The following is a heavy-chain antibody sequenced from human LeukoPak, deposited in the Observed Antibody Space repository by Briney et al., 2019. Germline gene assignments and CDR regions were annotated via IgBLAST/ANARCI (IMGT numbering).Heavy chain of an antibody. D-gene: IGHD3-3*02. CDR3: ARHFWSGPTSY. Sequence: SETLSLTCAVYGGSFSGYYWSWIRQPPGKGLEWIGEINHSGSTNYNPSLKSRVTISVDTSKNQFSLKLSSVTAADTAVYYCARHFWSGPTSYWGQGTLVTVSS. V-gene: IGHV4-34*01. CDR2: INHSGST. J-gene: IGHJ4*02. CDR1: GGSFSGYY.